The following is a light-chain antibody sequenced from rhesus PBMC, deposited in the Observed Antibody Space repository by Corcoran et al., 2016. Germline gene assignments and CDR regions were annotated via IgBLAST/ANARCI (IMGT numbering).Light chain of an antibody. CDR1: QNIYSN. CDR3: QHYDDNPWT. CDR2: AAS. Sequence: DIQMTQSPSALSASVGDRVTISCRASQNIYSNLAWYQQKPGKAPKLLNYAASSLQTGIPSRFSGSGSGTDFTRTISSLQPEDSAAYYCQHYDDNPWTFGQGTKVEIK. J-gene: IGKJ1*01. V-gene: IGKV1S12*01.